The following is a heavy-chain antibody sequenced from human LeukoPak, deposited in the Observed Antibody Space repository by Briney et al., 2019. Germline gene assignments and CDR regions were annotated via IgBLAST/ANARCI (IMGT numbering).Heavy chain of an antibody. CDR2: IYCSGST. V-gene: IGHV4-39*01. Sequence: SETLSLTCTVSGGSISSSSYYWGWIRQPPGKGLEWIGSIYCSGSTYYNPSLKSRATISVDTSKNQFSLKLSSVTAADTAVYYCAKETIVVVPAAILRYYYYYYMDVWGKGTTVTVSS. J-gene: IGHJ6*03. CDR1: GGSISSSSYY. D-gene: IGHD2-2*02. CDR3: AKETIVVVPAAILRYYYYYYMDV.